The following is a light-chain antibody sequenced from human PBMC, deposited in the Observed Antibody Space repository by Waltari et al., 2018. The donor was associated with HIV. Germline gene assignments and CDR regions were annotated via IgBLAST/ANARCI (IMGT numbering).Light chain of an antibody. V-gene: IGKV2-28*01. Sequence: DIVMTQSPLSLPVTPGEQASISCSSSQSLLRSNGYNYLDWYLQRPGQSPQLLIYVGSNRASGVPDRFSGSGSGTNFTLIISRVEAEDVGVYYCMQGLQNPNTFGQGTKLEIK. CDR1: QSLLRSNGYNY. J-gene: IGKJ2*01. CDR2: VGS. CDR3: MQGLQNPNT.